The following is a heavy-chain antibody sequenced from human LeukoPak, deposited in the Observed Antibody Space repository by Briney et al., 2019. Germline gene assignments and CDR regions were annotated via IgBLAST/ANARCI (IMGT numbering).Heavy chain of an antibody. CDR2: MNPKSGNT. D-gene: IGHD3-10*01. CDR3: ARGRVFPGVAPRQVWFDP. CDR1: GYTFSSDD. J-gene: IGHJ5*02. Sequence: ASVKVSCKASGYTFSSDDINWVRQAPGQGLEWMGWMNPKSGNTGYAQKFLGRVTMTRNTSISTAYMELSRLRSEHTAVYYCARGRVFPGVAPRQVWFDPWGRGTPVTVSS. V-gene: IGHV1-8*02.